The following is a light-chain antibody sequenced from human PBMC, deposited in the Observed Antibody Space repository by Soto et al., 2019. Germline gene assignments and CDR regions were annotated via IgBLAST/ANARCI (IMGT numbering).Light chain of an antibody. Sequence: QSVLTQPPSVSAAPGQKVTISCSGSSSNIGGNSVSWYQQLPGTAPKLLIYDDNKRPSGIPDRFSGSKSGTSATLGITGFQTGDEADYYCGSWDSSLSAYVFGAGTRSPS. V-gene: IGLV1-51*01. J-gene: IGLJ1*01. CDR2: DDN. CDR3: GSWDSSLSAYV. CDR1: SSNIGGNS.